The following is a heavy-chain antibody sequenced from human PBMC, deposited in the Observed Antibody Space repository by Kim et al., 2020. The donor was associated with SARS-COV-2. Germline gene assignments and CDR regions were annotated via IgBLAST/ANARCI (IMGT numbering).Heavy chain of an antibody. CDR3: ARGIQLID. CDR2: INGAGDTI. J-gene: IGHJ4*02. V-gene: IGHV3-11*01. D-gene: IGHD5-18*01. CDR1: GFTFSHYY. Sequence: GGSLRLSCTASGFTFSHYYMTWIRQAPGKGLEWVAYINGAGDTIFYADSVEGRFTISRDNARTSVFLQMNNLGANDTAMYYFARGIQLIDLGQGTLVSVS.